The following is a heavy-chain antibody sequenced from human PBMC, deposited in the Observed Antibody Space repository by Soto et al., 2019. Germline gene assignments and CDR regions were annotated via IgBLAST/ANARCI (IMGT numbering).Heavy chain of an antibody. D-gene: IGHD3-9*01. CDR2: INHSGST. CDR1: GGSISSYY. CDR3: ARFYLTGHLNWFDP. V-gene: IGHV4-34*01. J-gene: IGHJ5*02. Sequence: SETLSLTCTVSGGSISSYYWSWIRQPPGKGLEWIGEINHSGSTNYNPSLKSRVTISVDTSKNQFSLKLSSVTAADTAVYYCARFYLTGHLNWFDPWGQGTLVTVSS.